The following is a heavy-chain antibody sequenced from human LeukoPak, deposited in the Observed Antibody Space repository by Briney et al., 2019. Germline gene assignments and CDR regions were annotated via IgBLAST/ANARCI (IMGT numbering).Heavy chain of an antibody. CDR2: ISGSGGTT. V-gene: IGHV3-23*01. J-gene: IGHJ4*02. CDR3: ARYGSGSYFVDY. D-gene: IGHD3-10*01. Sequence: TGGSLRLSCAASGFTFSSYAMGWVRQAPGKGLEWVSGISGSGGTTYYADSVKGRFTISRDKSKDTLYLQMNSLRAEDMAVYYCARYGSGSYFVDYWGQGTLVTVSS. CDR1: GFTFSSYA.